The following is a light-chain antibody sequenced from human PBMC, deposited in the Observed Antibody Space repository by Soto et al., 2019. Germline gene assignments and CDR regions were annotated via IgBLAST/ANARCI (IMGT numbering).Light chain of an antibody. Sequence: EMVLTQSPGTLSLSPGERATLSCRASQSVSSSYLAWYQQKSGQSPRLLIYDVSTRATGVPARFSGTGSETDFTLTISGLQSDDSAVYFCQQYNNWPFSFGQGTRLEIK. CDR3: QQYNNWPFS. CDR1: QSVSSSY. V-gene: IGKV3-15*01. CDR2: DVS. J-gene: IGKJ5*01.